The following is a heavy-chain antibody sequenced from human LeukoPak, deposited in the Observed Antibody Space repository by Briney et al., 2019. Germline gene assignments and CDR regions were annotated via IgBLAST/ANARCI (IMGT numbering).Heavy chain of an antibody. V-gene: IGHV4-59*01. D-gene: IGHD6-19*01. CDR3: ARVRRGYSSGWIDY. Sequence: PSETLSLTCTVSGGSISSYYWSWIRQPPGKGLEWIGYIYYSGSTNYNPSLKTRITISVDTSKTQFSLKLSSVTAADTAVYYCARVRRGYSSGWIDYWGQGTLVTVSS. J-gene: IGHJ4*02. CDR2: IYYSGST. CDR1: GGSISSYY.